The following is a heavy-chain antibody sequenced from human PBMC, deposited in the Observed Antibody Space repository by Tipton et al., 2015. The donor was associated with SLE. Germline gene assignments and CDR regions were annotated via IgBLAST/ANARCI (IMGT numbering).Heavy chain of an antibody. CDR1: GGSISSYY. V-gene: IGHV4-59*01. Sequence: TLSLTCTVSGGSISSYYWSWIRQPPGKGLEWIGYIYYSGSTNYNPSLKSRVTISVDTSKNQFSLKLSSVTAADTAVYYCASLMLRHDAFDIWGKGTMVTVSS. CDR2: IYYSGST. D-gene: IGHD3-10*02. J-gene: IGHJ3*02. CDR3: ASLMLRHDAFDI.